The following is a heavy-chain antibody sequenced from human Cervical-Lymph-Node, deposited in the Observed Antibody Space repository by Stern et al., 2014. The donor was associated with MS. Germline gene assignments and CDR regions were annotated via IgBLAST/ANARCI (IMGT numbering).Heavy chain of an antibody. V-gene: IGHV1-69*09. J-gene: IGHJ4*02. Sequence: QVQLGQSGAEVKKPGSSVKVSCKASGGTFSSYAISWVRQAPGQGLEWMGGIIPILGIANYAQKFQGRVTITADKSTSTAYMELSSLRSEDTAVYYCARDYYDSSGFDYWGQGTLVTVSS. CDR1: GGTFSSYA. CDR2: IIPILGIA. CDR3: ARDYYDSSGFDY. D-gene: IGHD3-22*01.